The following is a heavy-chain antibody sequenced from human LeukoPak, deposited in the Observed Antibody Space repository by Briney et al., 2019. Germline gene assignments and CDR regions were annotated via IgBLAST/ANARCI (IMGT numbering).Heavy chain of an antibody. J-gene: IGHJ4*02. D-gene: IGHD3-10*01. CDR1: GFTFDDYG. CDR3: VLTSGSGSYRGYLNY. V-gene: IGHV3-20*01. Sequence: GGSLRLSCVASGFTFDDYGIGWVRHAPGKGLEWVSGINWNGGSTDYADSVKGRFTISRDNAKNSVYLQMSSLRVEDTALYHCVLTSGSGSYRGYLNYWGQGTLVTVSS. CDR2: INWNGGST.